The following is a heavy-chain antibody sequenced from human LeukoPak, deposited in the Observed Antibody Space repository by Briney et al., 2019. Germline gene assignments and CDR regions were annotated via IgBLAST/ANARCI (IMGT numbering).Heavy chain of an antibody. CDR2: IYHTGNS. CDR1: GGSVSSDY. J-gene: IGHJ3*02. D-gene: IGHD1-1*01. Sequence: SETLSLTCTVSGGSVSSDYWSWIRQPPGKGLEWIGYIYHTGNSNYNPSLKSRATISLDTSKNQFSLKLTSVTAADTAVYFCTRARPNLESDALDIWGQGTMVTVSS. V-gene: IGHV4-59*08. CDR3: TRARPNLESDALDI.